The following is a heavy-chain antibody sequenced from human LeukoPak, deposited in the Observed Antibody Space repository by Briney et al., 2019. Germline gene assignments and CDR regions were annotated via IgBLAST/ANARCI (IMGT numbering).Heavy chain of an antibody. J-gene: IGHJ4*02. Sequence: PGGSLRLSCAASGFTFSSYGMNWVRQAPGKGLEWVSSISSSSSYIYHADSVKGRFTISRDNAKNSLYLQMNSLRVEDTAVYYCARGVSVVDWGQGTLVTVSS. CDR3: ARGVSVVD. V-gene: IGHV3-21*01. D-gene: IGHD2-21*01. CDR1: GFTFSSYG. CDR2: ISSSSSYI.